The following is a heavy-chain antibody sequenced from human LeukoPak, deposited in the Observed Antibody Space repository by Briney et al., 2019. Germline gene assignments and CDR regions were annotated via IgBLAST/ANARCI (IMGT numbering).Heavy chain of an antibody. CDR2: IYYSGST. D-gene: IGHD2-2*01. J-gene: IGHJ5*02. CDR3: ARAQDIVVVPAAMENWFDP. Sequence: SETLSLTCTVSGGSISSYYWSWIRQPPGKGLEWIGYIYYSGSTNYNPSLKSRVTISVDTFKNQFSLKLSSVTAADTAVYYCARAQDIVVVPAAMENWFDPWGQGTLVTVSS. CDR1: GGSISSYY. V-gene: IGHV4-59*01.